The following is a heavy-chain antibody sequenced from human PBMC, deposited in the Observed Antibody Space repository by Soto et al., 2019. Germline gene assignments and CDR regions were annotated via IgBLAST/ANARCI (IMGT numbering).Heavy chain of an antibody. CDR3: ARGGVQGIQLWTYYFDY. J-gene: IGHJ4*02. CDR1: GGSISNYY. Sequence: SETLSLTCTVSGGSISNYYWNWIRQSPGKGLEWIGYIYSSGSTHYNPSLQNRVTISIDTSKNQVSLKLSSVTAADTAVYYFARGGVQGIQLWTYYFDYWGQGTLVTVSS. V-gene: IGHV4-59*12. CDR2: IYSSGST. D-gene: IGHD5-18*01.